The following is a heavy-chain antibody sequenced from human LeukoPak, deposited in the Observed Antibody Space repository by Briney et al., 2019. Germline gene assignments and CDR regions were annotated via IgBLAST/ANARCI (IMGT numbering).Heavy chain of an antibody. J-gene: IGHJ3*02. V-gene: IGHV3-53*01. CDR3: ARVGWGQDAFDI. CDR1: GFTVSSNY. D-gene: IGHD7-27*01. Sequence: GGSLRLACAASGFTVSSNYMNWVRQAPGKGLEWVSVIYSGGSTYYADSVKGRFTISRDNSKNTLYLQMNSLRAEDTAVYYCARVGWGQDAFDIWGQGTMVTVSS. CDR2: IYSGGST.